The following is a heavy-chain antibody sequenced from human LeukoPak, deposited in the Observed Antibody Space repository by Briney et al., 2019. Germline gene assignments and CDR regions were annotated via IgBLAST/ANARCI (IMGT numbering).Heavy chain of an antibody. Sequence: SVKVSCKASRGTFSSYAISWVRQAPGQGREWMGGIIPIFATSNYAQKFQGRVTITAEESTSTAYMELSSLGSEETAVYYCARGTSIAVADPLEYWGQGTLVTVSS. D-gene: IGHD6-19*01. CDR3: ARGTSIAVADPLEY. J-gene: IGHJ4*02. CDR2: IIPIFATS. CDR1: RGTFSSYA. V-gene: IGHV1-69*01.